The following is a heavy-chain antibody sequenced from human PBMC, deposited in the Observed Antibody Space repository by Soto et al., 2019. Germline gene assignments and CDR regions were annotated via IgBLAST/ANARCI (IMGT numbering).Heavy chain of an antibody. CDR2: ISYDGSNE. CDR1: GFTFSSYG. J-gene: IGHJ6*02. CDR3: AKDKRYYGSGTYFTYYAMDV. V-gene: IGHV3-30*18. D-gene: IGHD3-10*01. Sequence: GGSLRLSCAASGFTFSSYGIHWVRQAPAKGLEWVALISYDGSNEYYGDSVKGRFTISRDNSKNTLYLQMSSLRVEDTALYYCAKDKRYYGSGTYFTYYAMDVWGQGTTVTVSS.